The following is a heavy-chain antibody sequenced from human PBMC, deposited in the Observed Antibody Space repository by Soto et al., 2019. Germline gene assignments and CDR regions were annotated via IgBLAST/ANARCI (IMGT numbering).Heavy chain of an antibody. J-gene: IGHJ4*02. CDR2: INSDGRNT. CDR1: GFTFSNYW. V-gene: IGHV3-74*01. D-gene: IGHD6-19*01. Sequence: EVHLVESGGGLVQPGGSLRLSCAASGFTFSNYWMHWVRQVPGKGLVWDSRINSDGRNTSYADSVKGRFTISRDNAKNTLYLQMDSLGVEDTAVYYCARLLAVAGINYWGQGTLVTVSS. CDR3: ARLLAVAGINY.